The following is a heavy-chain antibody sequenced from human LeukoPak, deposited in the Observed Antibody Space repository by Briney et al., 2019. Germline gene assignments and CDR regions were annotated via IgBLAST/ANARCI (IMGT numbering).Heavy chain of an antibody. D-gene: IGHD3-16*02. V-gene: IGHV3-9*01. J-gene: IGHJ4*02. CDR3: ARGVIPRGDFDY. Sequence: GGSLRLSCAASGFTLDDYAMHWVRQAPGKGLEWVSGISWNSGNIDYADSVKGRFSISRDNAKNSLYLQMNSLRAEDTALYYCARGVIPRGDFDYWGQGTLVTVSS. CDR2: ISWNSGNI. CDR1: GFTLDDYA.